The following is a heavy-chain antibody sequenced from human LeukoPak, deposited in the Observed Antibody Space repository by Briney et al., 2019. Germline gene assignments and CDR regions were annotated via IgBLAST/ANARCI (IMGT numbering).Heavy chain of an antibody. D-gene: IGHD3-10*01. CDR3: AGRGYYYYYYMDV. CDR2: IYHSGST. Sequence: NPSETLSLTCTVSGYSITSGYYWGWIRQPPGKGLEWIGTIYHSGSTYYNPSLKSRVTISVDTSKNQFSLKLSSVTAADTAVYYCAGRGYYYYYYMDVWGKGTTVTISS. CDR1: GYSITSGYY. J-gene: IGHJ6*03. V-gene: IGHV4-38-2*02.